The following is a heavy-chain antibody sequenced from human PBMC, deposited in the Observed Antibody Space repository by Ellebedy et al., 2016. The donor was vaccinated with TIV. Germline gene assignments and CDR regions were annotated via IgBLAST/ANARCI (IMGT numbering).Heavy chain of an antibody. CDR3: AVYSGWYFHP. V-gene: IGHV1-8*03. Sequence: ASVKVSCXASGYTFTGYYMHWVRQTSGQGLEWMGWMNPNSGNTGYAQKFQGRVTITADESTSTAYMELSSLRSEDTAVYYCAVYSGWYFHPWGQGTLVTVSS. CDR1: GYTFTGYY. D-gene: IGHD6-19*01. CDR2: MNPNSGNT. J-gene: IGHJ5*02.